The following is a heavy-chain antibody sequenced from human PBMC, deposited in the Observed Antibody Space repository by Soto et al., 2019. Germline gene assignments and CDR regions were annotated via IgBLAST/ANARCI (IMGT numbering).Heavy chain of an antibody. CDR1: GYTFTSYD. CDR2: MNPNSGNT. V-gene: IGHV1-8*01. CDR3: XXXXXXTTSNWFDP. D-gene: IGHD1-7*01. J-gene: IGHJ5*02. Sequence: QVQLVQSGAEVKKPGASVKVSCKASGYTFTSYDINWVRQATGQGLEWMGWMNPNSGNTVYAQKFQGRVTMTRNTSMSTAYMGLSSLXYEDXXXXXXXXXXXXTTSNWFDPWGQGTLVTV.